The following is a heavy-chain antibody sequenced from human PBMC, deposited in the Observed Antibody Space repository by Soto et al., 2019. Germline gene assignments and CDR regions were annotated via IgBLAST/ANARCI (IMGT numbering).Heavy chain of an antibody. V-gene: IGHV4-59*12. CDR3: ARLRSGWYVELDRFAF. CDR1: GASISDYY. CDR2: IFYSGST. J-gene: IGHJ4*02. D-gene: IGHD6-19*01. Sequence: SETLSLTCTVSGASISDYYWSWIRQPPGKGLEWIAYIFYSGSTSYNPSLKSRVTISLDTSKNQFSLKLSYVTAADTAVYYCARLRSGWYVELDRFAFWGQGTLVTVSS.